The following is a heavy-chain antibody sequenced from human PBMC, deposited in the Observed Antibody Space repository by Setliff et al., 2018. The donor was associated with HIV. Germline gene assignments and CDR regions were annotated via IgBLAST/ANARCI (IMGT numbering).Heavy chain of an antibody. Sequence: GASVKVSCKASGYTFTGSYMHWVRQAPGQGLEWMGRINPNSGGTNYAQKFQGRVTMTRDTSITTAYMELNSLRSDDTAVYYCARDIIAPEAATSDCWGQGTRVTVS. CDR1: GYTFTGSY. V-gene: IGHV1-2*06. CDR3: ARDIIAPEAATSDC. CDR2: INPNSGGT. J-gene: IGHJ4*02. D-gene: IGHD1-26*01.